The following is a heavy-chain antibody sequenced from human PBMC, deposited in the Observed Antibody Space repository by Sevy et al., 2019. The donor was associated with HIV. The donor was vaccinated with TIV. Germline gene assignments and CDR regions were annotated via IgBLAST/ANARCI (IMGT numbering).Heavy chain of an antibody. CDR1: GFIFNSYA. D-gene: IGHD3-10*01. CDR3: AKGYGSGSPPDY. J-gene: IGHJ4*02. V-gene: IGHV3-23*01. CDR2: ISGSGGST. Sequence: GGSLRLSCAASGFIFNSYAMSWVRQGPGKGLEWVSTISGSGGSTYYPDSMKGRFTISRDNFKNTLYREINSLTADDTAVYYCAKGYGSGSPPDYWGQGTLVTVSS.